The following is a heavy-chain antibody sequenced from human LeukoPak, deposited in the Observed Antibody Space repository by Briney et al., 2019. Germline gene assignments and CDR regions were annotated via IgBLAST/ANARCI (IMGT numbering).Heavy chain of an antibody. CDR2: ISWDGGST. Sequence: HTGGSLRLSCAASGFTFDDYTMHWVRQAPGKGLEWVSLISWDGGSTYYADSVKGRFTISRDNSKNSLYLQMNSLRTEDTALYYCAKDASTPSGSLDYWAREPWSPSPQ. CDR1: GFTFDDYT. V-gene: IGHV3-43*01. D-gene: IGHD1-26*01. J-gene: IGHJ4*02. CDR3: AKDASTPSGSLDY.